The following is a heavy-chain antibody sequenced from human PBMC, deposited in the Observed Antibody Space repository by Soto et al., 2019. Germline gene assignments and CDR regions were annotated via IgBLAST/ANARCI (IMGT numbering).Heavy chain of an antibody. V-gene: IGHV4-4*02. Sequence: QVQLQESGPGLVKPSGTLSLTCAVSGGSISSSHWWTWVRQSPGKGLEYIGEISHSGTSNSNPSLKSRVTLSVDKSKNDFSLTLTSVTAADTAFYYCARVVLTITRGAFDAWGQGTLVIVSS. CDR3: ARVVLTITRGAFDA. D-gene: IGHD3-9*01. CDR2: ISHSGTS. CDR1: GGSISSSHW. J-gene: IGHJ3*01.